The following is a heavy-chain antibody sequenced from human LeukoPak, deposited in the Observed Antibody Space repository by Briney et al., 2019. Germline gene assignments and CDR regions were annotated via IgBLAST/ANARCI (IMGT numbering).Heavy chain of an antibody. CDR1: GGSIRSGAYY. J-gene: IGHJ4*02. V-gene: IGHV4-31*03. CDR3: ASGMYFFDY. Sequence: SQTLSLTCTVSGGSIRSGAYYWSWIRQHPGKGLEWIGYIYDSGSSFHNPSLKSRITISIDTSKNLFSLKLSSVTAADTAVYFCASGMYFFDYWGQGTLVTVSS. D-gene: IGHD1-26*01. CDR2: IYDSGSS.